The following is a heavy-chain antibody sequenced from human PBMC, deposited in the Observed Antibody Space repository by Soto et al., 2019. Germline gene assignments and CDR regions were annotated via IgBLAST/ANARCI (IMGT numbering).Heavy chain of an antibody. CDR1: GYPFTSYG. J-gene: IGHJ6*02. CDR2: ISPYNGNT. Sequence: QVHLVQSGAEVKKPGASVKVSCKTSGYPFTSYGIGWVRQAPGQGPEWMAWISPYNGNTYFAQKFQGRGTLTTDTSTTTVYMELRSLRSDDTAVYYCTRDQSSDRNSYYGIDVWGQGTTVIVS. CDR3: TRDQSSDRNSYYGIDV. V-gene: IGHV1-18*01.